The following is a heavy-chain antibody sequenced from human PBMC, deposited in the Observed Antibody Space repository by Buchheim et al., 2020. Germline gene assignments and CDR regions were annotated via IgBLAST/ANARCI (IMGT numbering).Heavy chain of an antibody. CDR3: ARLLMVYAIPYYYYGMDV. Sequence: QVQLQQWGAGLLKPSETLSLTCAVYGGSFSGYYWSWIRQPPGKGLEWIGEINHSGSTNYNPSLKSRVTISVDTSKNQFSLKLSSVTAADTAVYYCARLLMVYAIPYYYYGMDVWGQGTT. CDR1: GGSFSGYY. J-gene: IGHJ6*02. V-gene: IGHV4-34*01. CDR2: INHSGST. D-gene: IGHD2-8*01.